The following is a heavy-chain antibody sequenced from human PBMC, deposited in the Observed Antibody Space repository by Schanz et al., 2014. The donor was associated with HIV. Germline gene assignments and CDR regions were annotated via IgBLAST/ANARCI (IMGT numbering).Heavy chain of an antibody. CDR3: ARGLGAPYYDFRSGYYKGVIYYGMDV. D-gene: IGHD3-3*01. CDR1: GFNFNNYA. J-gene: IGHJ6*02. CDR2: INSDGSST. V-gene: IGHV3-74*02. Sequence: EVQLLESGGGLEQPGGSLRLSCAASGFNFNNYAMTWVRQAPGKGLVWVSRINSDGSSTNYADSVKGRLTISRDNAKNTLSLQMNRLRAEDTAVYYCARGLGAPYYDFRSGYYKGVIYYGMDVWGQGTTVTVSS.